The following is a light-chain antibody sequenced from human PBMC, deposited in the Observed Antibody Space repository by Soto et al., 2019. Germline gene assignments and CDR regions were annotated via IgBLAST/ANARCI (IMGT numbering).Light chain of an antibody. J-gene: IGLJ1*01. V-gene: IGLV2-8*01. CDR2: EVS. CDR1: SSDVGGYNY. Sequence: QSALTQPPSASGSPGQSVTICCTGTSSDVGGYNYVSWYQQHPGKAPKLMIYEVSKRPSGVPDRFSGSKSGNTASLTVSGLQAEDEADYYSSAYAGSNDYVFGTGAKVTVL. CDR3: SAYAGSNDYV.